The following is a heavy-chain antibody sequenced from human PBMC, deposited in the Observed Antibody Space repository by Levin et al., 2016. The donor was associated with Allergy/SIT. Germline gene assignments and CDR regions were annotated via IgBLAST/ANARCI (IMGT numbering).Heavy chain of an antibody. CDR1: GFTFSSHW. J-gene: IGHJ4*02. V-gene: IGHV3-7*03. CDR3: ARDRDLGY. CDR2: IKQDGSEK. D-gene: IGHD2-21*02. Sequence: GGSLRLSCAASGFTFSSHWMTWIRQAPGKGLEWVANIKQDGSEKYYLDSVKGRFTISRDNAKNSLYLQMNSLRAEDTAVYYCARDRDLGYWGQGTLVTVSS.